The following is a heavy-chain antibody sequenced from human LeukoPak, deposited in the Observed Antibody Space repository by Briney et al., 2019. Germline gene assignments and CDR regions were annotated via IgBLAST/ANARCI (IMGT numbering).Heavy chain of an antibody. J-gene: IGHJ3*02. Sequence: PGGSLRLSCAASGFTFWTYGMSWVRQAPGKGLEWVSTISGSGGSTYYADSLKGRFTISRDNAKNSLYLQMNSLRAEDTAVYYCARGRDGYNLVDAFDIWGQGIMVTVSS. CDR3: ARGRDGYNLVDAFDI. CDR1: GFTFWTYG. D-gene: IGHD5-24*01. CDR2: ISGSGGST. V-gene: IGHV3-21*01.